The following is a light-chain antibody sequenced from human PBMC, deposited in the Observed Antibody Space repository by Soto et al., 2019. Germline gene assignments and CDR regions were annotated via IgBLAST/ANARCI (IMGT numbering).Light chain of an antibody. CDR1: QSISTW. V-gene: IGKV1-5*01. J-gene: IGKJ1*01. Sequence: DIQMTQSPSTLSASVGDRVTITCRASQSISTWLAWYQQKPGNAPELLISDASNLESGVPSRFSGSGSGAEFTLTISSLQPDDFATYYCXXXXSYSLWTFGQGTKVDIK. CDR2: DAS. CDR3: XXXXSYSLWT.